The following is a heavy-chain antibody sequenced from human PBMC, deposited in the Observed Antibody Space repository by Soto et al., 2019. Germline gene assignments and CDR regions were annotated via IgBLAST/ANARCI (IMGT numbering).Heavy chain of an antibody. D-gene: IGHD2-8*01. J-gene: IGHJ4*02. CDR2: IIPILGIA. CDR3: ARGRGVYSISSGINFDY. V-gene: IGHV1-69*02. CDR1: GGTFSSYT. Sequence: ASVKVSCKASGGTFSSYTISWVRQAPGQGLEWMGRIIPILGIANYAQKFQGRVTITADKSTSTAYMELSSLRSEDTAVYYCARGRGVYSISSGINFDYWGQGTLVTVSS.